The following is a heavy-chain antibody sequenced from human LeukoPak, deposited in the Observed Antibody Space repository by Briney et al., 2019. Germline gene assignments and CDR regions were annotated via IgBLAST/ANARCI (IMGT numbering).Heavy chain of an antibody. V-gene: IGHV3-20*04. D-gene: IGHD2-15*01. CDR2: INWNGGST. Sequence: GGSLRLSCAASGFTFDDYGMSWVRQAPGKGLEWVSGINWNGGSTGYADSVKGRFTISRDNAKNTLYLQMNSLRAEDTAIYYCARESLGYCGGGSCHATYWGQGTLVTVSS. CDR3: ARESLGYCGGGSCHATY. J-gene: IGHJ4*02. CDR1: GFTFDDYG.